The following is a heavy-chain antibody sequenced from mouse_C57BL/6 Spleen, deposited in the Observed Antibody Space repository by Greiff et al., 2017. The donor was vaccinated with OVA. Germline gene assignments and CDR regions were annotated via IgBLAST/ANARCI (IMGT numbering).Heavy chain of an antibody. Sequence: QVQLKQPGAELVKPGASVKVSCKASGYTFTSYWMHWVKQRPGQGLEWIGRIHPSDSDTNYNQKFKGKATLTVDKSSSTAYMQLSSLTSEDSAVYYCAIGTTVVARNYWGQGTTLTVSS. D-gene: IGHD1-1*01. CDR1: GYTFTSYW. J-gene: IGHJ2*01. CDR3: AIGTTVVARNY. CDR2: IHPSDSDT. V-gene: IGHV1-74*01.